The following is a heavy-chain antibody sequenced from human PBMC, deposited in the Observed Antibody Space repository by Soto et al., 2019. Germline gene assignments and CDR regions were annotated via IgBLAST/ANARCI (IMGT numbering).Heavy chain of an antibody. CDR1: GFTFSSYS. CDR2: ISSSSSTI. D-gene: IGHD3-10*01. J-gene: IGHJ4*02. V-gene: IGHV3-48*01. Sequence: PGGSLRLSCAASGFTFSSYSMNWVRQAPGKGLEWVSYISSSSSTIYYADSVKGRFTISRDNAKNSLYLQMNSLRAEDTAVYYCARVFMVSTHFIDYWGQGTLVTVYS. CDR3: ARVFMVSTHFIDY.